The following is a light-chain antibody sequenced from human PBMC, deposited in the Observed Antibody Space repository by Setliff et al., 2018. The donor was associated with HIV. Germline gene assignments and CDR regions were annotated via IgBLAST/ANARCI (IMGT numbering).Light chain of an antibody. CDR2: EVR. V-gene: IGLV2-14*01. CDR1: SSDVGGYSH. Sequence: QSALTQPASVSGSPGQSITISCTGTSSDVGGYSHVSWYQQHPGKAPKLIIYEVRNRPSGVSNRFSGSKSGNTASLTISGLHAEDGADYYCSSYAITNTLPFGTGTKVTVL. CDR3: SSYAITNTLP. J-gene: IGLJ1*01.